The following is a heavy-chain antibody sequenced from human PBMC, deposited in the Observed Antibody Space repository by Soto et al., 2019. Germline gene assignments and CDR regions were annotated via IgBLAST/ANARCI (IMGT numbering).Heavy chain of an antibody. Sequence: GGSLRLSCAASGFTVSSYYMSWVRQAPGKGLEWVSVLYTGGSTYCADSVNGRFTISRHNSENTLFLQMNSLRAEDTAVYYCASSASPDAYWGHGTLVTVSS. V-gene: IGHV3-53*01. CDR2: LYTGGST. D-gene: IGHD1-26*01. CDR1: GFTVSSYY. CDR3: ASSASPDAY. J-gene: IGHJ4*01.